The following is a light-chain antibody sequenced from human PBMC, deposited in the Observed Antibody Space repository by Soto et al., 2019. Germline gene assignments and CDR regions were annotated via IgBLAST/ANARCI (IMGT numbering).Light chain of an antibody. CDR3: QQSYRTAVT. V-gene: IGKV1-39*01. CDR2: AAS. J-gene: IGKJ1*01. CDR1: QSISDY. Sequence: DIQMTQSPSSLSASVGGRVSMTCRASQSISDYLNWYQQKPGKAPKLLIYAASSLQSGVPSRFSGSRSGTDFTLTISSLQPEDFATYYCQQSYRTAVTFGQGTKVDIK.